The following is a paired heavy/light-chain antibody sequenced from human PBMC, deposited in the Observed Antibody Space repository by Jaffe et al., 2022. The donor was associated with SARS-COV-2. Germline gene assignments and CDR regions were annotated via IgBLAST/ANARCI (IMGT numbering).Light chain of an antibody. Sequence: EIVMTQSPATLSVSPGERATLSCRASQSVSSSLAWYQQKPGQAPSLLIYGASTRATGIPARFSGSGSGTEFTLTISSLQSEDLAVYYCQQYNNWRTFGQGTKVEIK. CDR3: QQYNNWRT. J-gene: IGKJ1*01. CDR1: QSVSSS. CDR2: GAS. V-gene: IGKV3-15*01.
Heavy chain of an antibody. CDR1: GGSISSYY. CDR2: VYHSGST. V-gene: IGHV4-59*01. Sequence: QVQLQESGPGLVKPSETLSLSCTVSGGSISSYYWSWIRQPPGKGLEWIGYVYHSGSTNYNPSLKSRVTISIDTSKNQFSLKLSSVTAADTAVYYCAREKSSTSLFEFWGQGTLVTVSS. J-gene: IGHJ4*02. D-gene: IGHD2-2*01. CDR3: AREKSSTSLFEF.